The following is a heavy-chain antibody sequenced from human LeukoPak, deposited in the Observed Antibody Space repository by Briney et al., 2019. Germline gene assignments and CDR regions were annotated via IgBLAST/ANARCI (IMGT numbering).Heavy chain of an antibody. J-gene: IGHJ4*02. CDR2: IYYSGST. D-gene: IGHD1-14*01. V-gene: IGHV4-59*06. CDR3: ARALNRMTAGD. Sequence: PSETLSLTCTVSGGSISSYYWSWIRQPPGKGLEWIGYIYYSGSTYYNPSLKSRVTISVDTSKNQFSLKLSSVTAADTAVYYCARALNRMTAGDWGQGTLVTVSS. CDR1: GGSISSYY.